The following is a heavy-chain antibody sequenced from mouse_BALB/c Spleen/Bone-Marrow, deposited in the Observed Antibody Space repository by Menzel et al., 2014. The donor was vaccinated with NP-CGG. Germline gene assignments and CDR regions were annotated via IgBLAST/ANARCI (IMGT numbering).Heavy chain of an antibody. CDR1: GFTLSSYG. Sequence: EVQLVESGGGLVQPGGSLKLSCAASGFTLSSYGMSWVRQTPDKRLELVATINSNGGSTYYPDSVKGRFTISRDNAKNTLYLQMSSLKSEDTAMYYCARDSNDYWGQGTTLTVSS. V-gene: IGHV5-6-3*01. CDR2: INSNGGST. CDR3: ARDSNDY. J-gene: IGHJ2*01.